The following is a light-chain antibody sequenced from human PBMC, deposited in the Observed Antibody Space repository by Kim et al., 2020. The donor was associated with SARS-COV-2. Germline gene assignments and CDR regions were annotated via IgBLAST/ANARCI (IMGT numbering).Light chain of an antibody. CDR2: YDD. CDR1: SANIGNKA. V-gene: IGLV1-36*01. Sequence: RRVTVSCSGSSANIGNKAVNWYQQLPGRAPKLLIYYDDVLPSGVSDRFSGSKSGTSASLAISGLQSDDEADYYCAAWDDRLNGRVFGGGTKLTVL. J-gene: IGLJ3*02. CDR3: AAWDDRLNGRV.